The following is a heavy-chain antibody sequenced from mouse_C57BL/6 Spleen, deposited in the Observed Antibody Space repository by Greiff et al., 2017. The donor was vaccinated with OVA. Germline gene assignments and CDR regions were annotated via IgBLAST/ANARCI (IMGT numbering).Heavy chain of an antibody. J-gene: IGHJ4*01. V-gene: IGHV5-4*01. D-gene: IGHD2-4*01. CDR2: ISDGGSYT. CDR1: GFTFSSYA. Sequence: EVKLVESGGGLVKPGGSLKLSCAASGFTFSSYAMSWVRQTPEKRLEWVATISDGGSYTYYPANVQGRFTISRDNAKNNLYLQKSHLKAEDTAMYYCARERDYYDYGGDYCYAMDYWGQGTSVTVSS. CDR3: ARERDYYDYGGDYCYAMDY.